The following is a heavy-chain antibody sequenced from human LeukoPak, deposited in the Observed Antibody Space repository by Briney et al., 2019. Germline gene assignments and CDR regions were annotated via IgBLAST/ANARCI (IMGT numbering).Heavy chain of an antibody. J-gene: IGHJ3*02. D-gene: IGHD6-13*01. Sequence: SETLSLTCTVSGGSISSGGYYWSWIRQPPGRGLEWIGYIYHSGSTYYNPSLKSRVTISVDTSKNQFSLKLSSVTAADTAVYYCARHKRSAVAAAATPHDAFDIWGQGTMVTVSS. CDR3: ARHKRSAVAAAATPHDAFDI. CDR2: IYHSGST. CDR1: GGSISSGGYY. V-gene: IGHV4-30-2*01.